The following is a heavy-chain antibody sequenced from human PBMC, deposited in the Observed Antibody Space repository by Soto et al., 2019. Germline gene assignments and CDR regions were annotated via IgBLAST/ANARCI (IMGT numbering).Heavy chain of an antibody. CDR1: GGSVSSGSYY. CDR3: ARLIVGATHFDY. J-gene: IGHJ4*02. CDR2: IYYSGST. D-gene: IGHD1-26*01. Sequence: SLTCTVSGGSVSSGSYYWSWIRQPPGKGLEWIGYIYYSGSTNYNPSLKSRVTISVDTSKNQFSLKLSSVTAADTAVYYCARLIVGATHFDYWGQGTLVTVSS. V-gene: IGHV4-61*01.